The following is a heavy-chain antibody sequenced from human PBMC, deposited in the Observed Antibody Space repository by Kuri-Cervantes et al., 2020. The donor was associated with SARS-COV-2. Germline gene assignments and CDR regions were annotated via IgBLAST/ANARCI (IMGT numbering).Heavy chain of an antibody. CDR2: ISYDGSYK. J-gene: IGHJ3*02. V-gene: IGHV3-30*19. D-gene: IGHD5-24*01. CDR3: ARGGAYGYRGAFDI. CDR1: GFTFSSYA. Sequence: GESLKISCAASGFTFSSYAMSWVRQAPGKGLEWVALISYDGSYKYYVDSVKGRFTISRDNSKNTLHLQMNSLGAEDTAIYHCARGGAYGYRGAFDIWGQGTMVTVSS.